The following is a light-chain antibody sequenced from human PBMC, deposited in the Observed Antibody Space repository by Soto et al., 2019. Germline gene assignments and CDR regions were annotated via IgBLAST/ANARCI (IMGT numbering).Light chain of an antibody. CDR2: DAS. CDR1: QSVSSY. J-gene: IGKJ1*01. V-gene: IGKV3-11*01. Sequence: EIVLTQSPATLSLSPGERATLSCRASQSVSSYLAWYQQKPGQAPRLLIYDASNRATGIPARLSGSGSGTDFTLTISSLEPEDCAVYCCQQRSNWWTFGQGTKVEIK. CDR3: QQRSNWWT.